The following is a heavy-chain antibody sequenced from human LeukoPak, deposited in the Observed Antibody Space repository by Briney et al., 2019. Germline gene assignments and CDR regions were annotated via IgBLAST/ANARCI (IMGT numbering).Heavy chain of an antibody. V-gene: IGHV4-59*01. CDR1: GGSISNYY. D-gene: IGHD2-21*02. J-gene: IGHJ4*02. Sequence: PSETLSLTCTVSGGSISNYYWSWIRQPPGKGLEWIGYIYYSGTTTYNPSLKSRVTISLDTSKNQFSLQLTSVTAADTAVYYCASAHCGGDCFFDSWGQGTLVTVSS. CDR3: ASAHCGGDCFFDS. CDR2: IYYSGTT.